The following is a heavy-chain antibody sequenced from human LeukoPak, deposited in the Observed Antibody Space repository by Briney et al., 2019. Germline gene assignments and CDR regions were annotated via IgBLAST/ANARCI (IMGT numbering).Heavy chain of an antibody. CDR2: IYYSGST. D-gene: IGHD3-22*01. CDR1: GGSISSHY. CDR3: AGYYYYDSSGYPRDAFDI. J-gene: IGHJ3*02. Sequence: SETLSLTCTVSGGSISSHYWSWIRQPPGKGLEWIGYIYYSGSTNYNPSLKSRVTISVDTSKNQFSLKLSSVTAADTAVYYCAGYYYYDSSGYPRDAFDIWGQGTMVTVSS. V-gene: IGHV4-59*11.